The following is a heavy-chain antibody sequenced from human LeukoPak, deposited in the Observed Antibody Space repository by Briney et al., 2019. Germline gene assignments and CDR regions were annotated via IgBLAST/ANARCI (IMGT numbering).Heavy chain of an antibody. Sequence: PGGSLRLSCAASGFTFRSYALSWVRQAPGKGLEWVSDISGSGGTTYYADSVKGRFTISRDNSKNTLFLQMNSLRADDTAVYYCARQAYTTMAYIDYWGQGTLVTVSS. V-gene: IGHV3-23*01. D-gene: IGHD5-18*01. J-gene: IGHJ4*02. CDR1: GFTFRSYA. CDR3: ARQAYTTMAYIDY. CDR2: ISGSGGTT.